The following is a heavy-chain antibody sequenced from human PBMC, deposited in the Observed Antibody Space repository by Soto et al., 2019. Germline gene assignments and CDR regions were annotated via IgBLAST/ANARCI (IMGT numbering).Heavy chain of an antibody. CDR3: ARERDYDFWSGYFTDNNWFDP. V-gene: IGHV3-48*02. J-gene: IGHJ5*02. Sequence: GGSLRLSCAASGFTFSSYAMHWVRQAPGKGLEWVSYISSSSSTIYYADSVKGRFTISRDNAKNSLYLQMNSLRDEDTAVYYCARERDYDFWSGYFTDNNWFDPWGQGTLVTVSS. CDR2: ISSSSSTI. CDR1: GFTFSSYA. D-gene: IGHD3-3*01.